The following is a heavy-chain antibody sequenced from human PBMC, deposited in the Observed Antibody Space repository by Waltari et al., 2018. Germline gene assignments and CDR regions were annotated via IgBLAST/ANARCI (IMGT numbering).Heavy chain of an antibody. D-gene: IGHD4-4*01. CDR3: ARKRATAYYYYMDV. CDR1: GYTFTSTD. V-gene: IGHV1-8*03. Sequence: QVQLVQSGAEVKKPGASVKVSCKASGYTFTSTDIHWFRQATGQGLEWMGWMNPNSGNTGYAQNFQGRVTITRNTSISTAYMELSSLRSEDTAVYYCARKRATAYYYYMDVWGKGTTVTISS. CDR2: MNPNSGNT. J-gene: IGHJ6*03.